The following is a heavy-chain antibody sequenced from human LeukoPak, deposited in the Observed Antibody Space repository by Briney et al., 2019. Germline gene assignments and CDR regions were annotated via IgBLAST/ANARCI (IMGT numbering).Heavy chain of an antibody. D-gene: IGHD4-17*01. CDR3: AKDLESYGDTFCFDY. CDR1: GFTFSSYA. CDR2: ISGSGGSK. J-gene: IGHJ4*02. V-gene: IGHV3-23*01. Sequence: GGSLRLSCAASGFTFSSYAMSWVRQAPGKGLEWVSAISGSGGSKYYADSVKGRFTISRDNSKNTLYLQMNSLRAEDTAVYYCAKDLESYGDTFCFDYWGQGTLVTVSS.